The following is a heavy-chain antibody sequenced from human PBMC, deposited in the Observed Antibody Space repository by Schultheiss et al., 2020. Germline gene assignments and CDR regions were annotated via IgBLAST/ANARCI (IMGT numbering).Heavy chain of an antibody. CDR1: GFTFSDYY. CDR3: AKELYDFWSGYYTFFDY. CDR2: ISSSGSTI. Sequence: GGSLRLSCAASGFTFSDYYMSWIRQAPGKGLEWVSYISSSGSTIYYADSVKGRFTISRDNAKNSLYLQMNSLRAEDTAVYYCAKELYDFWSGYYTFFDYWGQGTLVTVSS. J-gene: IGHJ4*02. D-gene: IGHD3-3*01. V-gene: IGHV3-11*01.